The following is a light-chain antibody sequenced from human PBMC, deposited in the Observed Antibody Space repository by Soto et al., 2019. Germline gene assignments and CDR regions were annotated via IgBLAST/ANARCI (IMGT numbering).Light chain of an antibody. CDR1: SSDVGGYNY. J-gene: IGLJ3*02. CDR3: SSYTSSSWV. Sequence: QSVLTQPASVSGSPGQSITISCTGTSSDVGGYNYVSWYQQHPGKAPKLMIYEVSNRPSGVSNSFSGSKSGNTASLTISGLQAEDEADYYCSSYTSSSWVFGGGTQLTVL. V-gene: IGLV2-14*01. CDR2: EVS.